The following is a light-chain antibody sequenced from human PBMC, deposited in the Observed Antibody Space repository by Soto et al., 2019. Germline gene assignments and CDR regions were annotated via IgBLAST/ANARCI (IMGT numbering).Light chain of an antibody. Sequence: EIVLTQSPVTLSLSPGERATLSCRASQSVSNNYLAWYQQKPGQAPRLLIYGASNRATGIPDRFSGSGSGTDFTLTISSLEPEDFAVCYCQQYGSSGTFGQGTKVDIK. CDR2: GAS. CDR1: QSVSNNY. CDR3: QQYGSSGT. J-gene: IGKJ1*01. V-gene: IGKV3-20*01.